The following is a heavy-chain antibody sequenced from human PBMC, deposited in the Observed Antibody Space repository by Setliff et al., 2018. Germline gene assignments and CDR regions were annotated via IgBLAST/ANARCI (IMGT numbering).Heavy chain of an antibody. J-gene: IGHJ4*02. CDR2: IRSRNDGETT. V-gene: IGHV3-15*01. Sequence: LRLSCAASKFAFDNTWMNWVRQAPGKGLEWLGRIRSRNDGETTDYAAPVKGRFIISRDDSKNTLYLQMSGLTTEDSAVYYCTTEVARTCSGSGCYAGLESWGQGTPVTVSS. CDR3: TTEVARTCSGSGCYAGLES. D-gene: IGHD2-15*01. CDR1: KFAFDNTW.